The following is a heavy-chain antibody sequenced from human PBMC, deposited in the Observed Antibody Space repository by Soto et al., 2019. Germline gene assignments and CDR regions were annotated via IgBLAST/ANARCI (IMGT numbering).Heavy chain of an antibody. V-gene: IGHV5-51*01. CDR2: IYPGDSDT. CDR1: GYSFATYW. Sequence: GESLKISCQGSGYSFATYWIGWVRQMPGKGLEWMGIIYPGDSDTRYSPSFQGQVTISADKSISTAYLQWSSLKASDTAMYYCARHSLPYSNYCPVDYWGQGTLVTVSS. D-gene: IGHD4-4*01. CDR3: ARHSLPYSNYCPVDY. J-gene: IGHJ4*02.